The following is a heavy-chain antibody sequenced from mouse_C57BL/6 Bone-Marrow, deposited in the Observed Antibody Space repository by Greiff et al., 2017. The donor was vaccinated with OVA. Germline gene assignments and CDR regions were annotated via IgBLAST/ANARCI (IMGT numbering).Heavy chain of an antibody. CDR1: GYTFTSYW. CDR2: IYPGSGST. Sequence: QVQLQQSGAELVKPGASVKMSCKASGYTFTSYWITWVKQRPGQGLEWIGDIYPGSGSTNYNEKFKSKATLTVDTSSSTAYMQLSSLTSEDSAVYYCAREGTTVVSDWYFDVWGTGTTVTVSS. V-gene: IGHV1-55*01. D-gene: IGHD1-1*01. J-gene: IGHJ1*03. CDR3: AREGTTVVSDWYFDV.